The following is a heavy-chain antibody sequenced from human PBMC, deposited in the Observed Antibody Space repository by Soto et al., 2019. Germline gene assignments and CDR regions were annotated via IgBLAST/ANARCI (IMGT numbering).Heavy chain of an antibody. V-gene: IGHV4-34*01. CDR3: ARGPAARFDP. D-gene: IGHD2-2*01. CDR2: INHSGST. J-gene: IGHJ5*02. Sequence: SETLSLTCAVYGGSFSGYYWGWIRQPPGKGLEWIGEINHSGSTNYNPSLKSRVTISVDTSKNQFSLKLSSVTAADTAVYYCARGPAARFDPWGQGTLVTVSS. CDR1: GGSFSGYY.